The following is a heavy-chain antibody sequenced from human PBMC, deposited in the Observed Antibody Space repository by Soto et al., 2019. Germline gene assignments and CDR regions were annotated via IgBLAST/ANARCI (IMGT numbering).Heavy chain of an antibody. CDR2: IIPIFGTA. V-gene: IGHV1-69*13. J-gene: IGHJ4*02. Sequence: ASVKVSCKASGGTFSSYAISWVRQAPGQGLEWMGGIIPIFGTANYAQKFQGRVTITADESTSTAYMELSSLRPEDTAVYYCAAPGRDGYKLDYWGQGTLVTVSS. CDR3: AAPGRDGYKLDY. D-gene: IGHD5-12*01. CDR1: GGTFSSYA.